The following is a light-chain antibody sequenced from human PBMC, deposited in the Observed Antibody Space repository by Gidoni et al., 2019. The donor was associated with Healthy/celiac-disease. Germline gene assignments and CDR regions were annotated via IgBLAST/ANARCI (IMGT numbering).Light chain of an antibody. Sequence: EIVLTQSPGTLSLSPGERATLSCRASQSVSSYLAWYQQKPGQAPRLLIYAASNRATGIPDRFSGSGSGTDFTLTISRLEPEDFAVYYCQQYLSLWTFGQGTKVEIK. CDR1: QSVSSY. J-gene: IGKJ1*01. CDR2: AAS. V-gene: IGKV3-20*01. CDR3: QQYLSLWT.